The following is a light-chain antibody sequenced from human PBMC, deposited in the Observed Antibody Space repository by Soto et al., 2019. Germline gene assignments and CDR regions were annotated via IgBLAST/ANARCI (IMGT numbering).Light chain of an antibody. CDR2: AAS. V-gene: IGKV1-9*01. J-gene: IGKJ5*01. Sequence: DIQLTQSPSFLSASVCDRVTITCRASQDIRSYVAWYQQKPGKAPKLLIYAASTLQSGVPSRFSGSGSGTEFTLTISRLQPEDFATYYCQQLNSYPLTFGQGTRLEIK. CDR3: QQLNSYPLT. CDR1: QDIRSY.